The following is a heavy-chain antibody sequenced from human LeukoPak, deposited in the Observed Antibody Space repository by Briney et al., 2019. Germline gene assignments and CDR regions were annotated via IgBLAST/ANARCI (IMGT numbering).Heavy chain of an antibody. CDR1: GYTFTGYY. J-gene: IGHJ5*02. V-gene: IGHV1-2*02. D-gene: IGHD2-2*01. CDR3: ARAPASRVVPAAIYAWFDP. CDR2: INPNSGGT. Sequence: ASVNVSCKASGYTFTGYYMHWVRQAPGQGLEWLGWINPNSGGTNYAQKFQGRVTMTRDTSISTAYMELRRLRSDDTAVYYCARAPASRVVPAAIYAWFDPWGQGTLVTVSS.